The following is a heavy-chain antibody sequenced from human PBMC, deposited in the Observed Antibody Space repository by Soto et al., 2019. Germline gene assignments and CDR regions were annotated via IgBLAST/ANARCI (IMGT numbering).Heavy chain of an antibody. Sequence: ASVKVSCKASGYTFTSYGISWVRQAPGQGLEWMGWISAYNGNTNYAQKLQGRVTMTTDTSTSTAYMELRSLRSDDTAVYYCARTLKDIVVVPAAMGRYYYYMDVWGKGTTVTVSS. V-gene: IGHV1-18*01. CDR3: ARTLKDIVVVPAAMGRYYYYMDV. CDR1: GYTFTSYG. J-gene: IGHJ6*03. CDR2: ISAYNGNT. D-gene: IGHD2-2*01.